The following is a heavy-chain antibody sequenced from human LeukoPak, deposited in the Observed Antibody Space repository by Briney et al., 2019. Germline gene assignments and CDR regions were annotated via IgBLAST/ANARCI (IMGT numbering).Heavy chain of an antibody. V-gene: IGHV3-7*01. J-gene: IGHJ4*02. CDR1: GFTFSSYA. Sequence: GGSLRLSCAASGFTFSSYAMSWVRQAPGKGPEWMSNINEDGSQKAYVDSVKGRFTISRDNADNSLYLQMNSLRAEDTAVYYCARDSLDMWTGFDYWGQGILVTVSS. CDR3: ARDSLDMWTGFDY. D-gene: IGHD2-2*03. CDR2: INEDGSQK.